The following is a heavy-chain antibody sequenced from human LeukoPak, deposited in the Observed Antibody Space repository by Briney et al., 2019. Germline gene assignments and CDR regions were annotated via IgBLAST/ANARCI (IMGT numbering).Heavy chain of an antibody. Sequence: ASVKVSCKASGYTFTGYYMHWVRQAPRQGLEWMGWINPNSGGTNYAQKFQGRVTMTRDTSISTAYMELSRLRSDDTAVYYCAREFGLGELFAQYAFDIWGQGTMVTVSS. CDR2: INPNSGGT. CDR3: AREFGLGELFAQYAFDI. V-gene: IGHV1-2*02. CDR1: GYTFTGYY. J-gene: IGHJ3*02. D-gene: IGHD3-16*01.